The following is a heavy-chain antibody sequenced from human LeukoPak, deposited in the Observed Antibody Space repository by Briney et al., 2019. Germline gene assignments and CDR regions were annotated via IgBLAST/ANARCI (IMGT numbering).Heavy chain of an antibody. Sequence: SETLSLTCTVSGGSISSGDDYWSWIRQPPEKGLEWIGYIYYSGSTYYNPSLKSRVTISVDTSKNQFSLNLSSVTAADTAVYYCARDRDLLGWFDPWGQGTPVTVSS. V-gene: IGHV4-30-4*01. J-gene: IGHJ5*02. D-gene: IGHD2/OR15-2a*01. CDR3: ARDRDLLGWFDP. CDR1: GGSISSGDDY. CDR2: IYYSGST.